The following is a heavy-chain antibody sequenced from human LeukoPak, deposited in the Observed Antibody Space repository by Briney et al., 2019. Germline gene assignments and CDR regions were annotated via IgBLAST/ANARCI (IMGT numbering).Heavy chain of an antibody. V-gene: IGHV4-31*03. Sequence: ASQTLSLTCTVSGGSISSGGYYWSWIRQHPGKGLEWIGYIYSHGTSLYYPSLKSRVPISVDTSNNQISLKRRSVTAADPAVYYCARDRLEPSGYYYMDVWGKGTTVTVSS. CDR2: IYSHGTS. J-gene: IGHJ6*03. D-gene: IGHD1-1*01. CDR3: ARDRLEPSGYYYMDV. CDR1: GGSISSGGYY.